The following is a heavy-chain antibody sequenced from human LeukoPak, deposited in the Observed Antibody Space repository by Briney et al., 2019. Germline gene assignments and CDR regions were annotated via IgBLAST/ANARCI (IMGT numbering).Heavy chain of an antibody. CDR2: IIPIFGTA. Sequence: SVKVSCKASGGTFSSYATSWVRQAPGQGLEWMGGIIPIFGTANYAQKFQGRVTITADESTSTAYMELSSLRSEDTAVYYCARDYYDSSGYYYVWFDPWGQGTLVTVSS. D-gene: IGHD3-22*01. J-gene: IGHJ5*02. CDR3: ARDYYDSSGYYYVWFDP. CDR1: GGTFSSYA. V-gene: IGHV1-69*13.